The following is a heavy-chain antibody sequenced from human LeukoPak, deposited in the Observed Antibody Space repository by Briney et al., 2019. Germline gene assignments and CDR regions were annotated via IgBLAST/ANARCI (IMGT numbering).Heavy chain of an antibody. D-gene: IGHD1/OR15-1a*01. CDR1: DGSISSYY. Sequence: SETLSLTCTVSDGSISSYYWSWIRQPPGKGLEWVGYIYYTGSTNYDPPLKSRVTISVDTSKHQFSVKLSSVTAADTAVYYCARERYNWNKSGWFDPWGQGTLVTVSS. CDR3: ARERYNWNKSGWFDP. V-gene: IGHV4-59*12. J-gene: IGHJ5*02. CDR2: IYYTGST.